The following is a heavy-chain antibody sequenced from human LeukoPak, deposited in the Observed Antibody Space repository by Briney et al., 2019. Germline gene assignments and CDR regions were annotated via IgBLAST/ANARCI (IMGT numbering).Heavy chain of an antibody. CDR1: GGSISSSSYY. J-gene: IGHJ6*03. CDR2: IYTSGST. V-gene: IGHV4-39*07. CDR3: ARELVVGATKVGGYYYMDV. Sequence: PSETLSLTCTVSGGSISSSSYYWGWIRQPPGKGLEWIGRIYTSGSTNYNPSLKSRVTMSVDTSKNQFSLRLSSVTAADTAVYYCARELVVGATKVGGYYYMDVWGKGTTVTVSS. D-gene: IGHD1-26*01.